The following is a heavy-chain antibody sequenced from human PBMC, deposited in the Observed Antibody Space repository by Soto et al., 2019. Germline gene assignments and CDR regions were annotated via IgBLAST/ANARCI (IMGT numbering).Heavy chain of an antibody. CDR1: EFTFSSYS. D-gene: IGHD2-15*01. V-gene: IGHV3-48*01. Sequence: EVQLVESGGGLVQPGGSLRLSCAASEFTFSSYSMNWVLQAPGKGLEWVSYISSSSSTIYYADSVKGRFTISRDNAKNSLYLQMNSLRAEDTAVYYCARDMRWAPLLTGCSDAFDIWGQGTMVTVSS. CDR3: ARDMRWAPLLTGCSDAFDI. CDR2: ISSSSSTI. J-gene: IGHJ3*02.